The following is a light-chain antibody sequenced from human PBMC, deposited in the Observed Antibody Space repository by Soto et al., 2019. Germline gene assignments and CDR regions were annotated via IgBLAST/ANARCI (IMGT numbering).Light chain of an antibody. V-gene: IGLV2-14*01. CDR1: SSDVGGYSY. Sequence: QSALTQPASVSGSPGQSITIYCTGTSSDVGGYSYVSWYQQHPGKAPKLMIYDVSNRPSGVSNRFSGSKSGNTASLTISGLQAEDEADYYCSSYTSSSTLGVFGGGTKLTVL. CDR3: SSYTSSSTLGV. J-gene: IGLJ2*01. CDR2: DVS.